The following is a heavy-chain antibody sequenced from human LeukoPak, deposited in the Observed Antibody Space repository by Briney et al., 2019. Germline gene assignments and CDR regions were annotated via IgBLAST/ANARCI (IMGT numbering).Heavy chain of an antibody. Sequence: SETLSLTCTVSGGYISSYYWSWIRQPPGKGLEWIAYIYYSGSTNYNPSLKSRVTISVDTSKNQFSLKLSSVTAADTAVYYCARERGGGYCSGGSCDDDAFDIWGQGTMVTVSS. CDR2: IYYSGST. CDR1: GGYISSYY. CDR3: ARERGGGYCSGGSCDDDAFDI. J-gene: IGHJ3*02. V-gene: IGHV4-59*01. D-gene: IGHD2-15*01.